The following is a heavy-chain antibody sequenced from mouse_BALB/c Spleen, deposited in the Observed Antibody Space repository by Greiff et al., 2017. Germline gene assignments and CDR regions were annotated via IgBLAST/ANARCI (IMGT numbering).Heavy chain of an antibody. CDR1: GYTFTSYT. Sequence: QVQLQQSAAELARPGASVKMSCKASGYTFTSYTMHWVKQRPGQGLEWIGYINPSSGYTEYNQKFKDKTTLTADKSSSTAYMQLSSLTSEDSAVYYCARGGYDGRPYFDYWGQGTTLTVSS. D-gene: IGHD2-14*01. J-gene: IGHJ2*01. CDR2: INPSSGYT. CDR3: ARGGYDGRPYFDY. V-gene: IGHV1-4*02.